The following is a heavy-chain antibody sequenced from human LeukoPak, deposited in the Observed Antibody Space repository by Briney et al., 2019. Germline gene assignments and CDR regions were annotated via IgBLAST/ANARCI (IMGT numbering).Heavy chain of an antibody. Sequence: PGGSLRLSCAASGFTFSNYPVHWVRQAPGKGLEWVALISYDGSNKYYADSVKGRFAISRDNSKNTLYLQMNSLRVEDTAVYYCARGYGGKTGYFDYWGQGTLVTVSS. CDR1: GFTFSNYP. CDR2: ISYDGSNK. CDR3: ARGYGGKTGYFDY. D-gene: IGHD4-23*01. J-gene: IGHJ4*02. V-gene: IGHV3-30*09.